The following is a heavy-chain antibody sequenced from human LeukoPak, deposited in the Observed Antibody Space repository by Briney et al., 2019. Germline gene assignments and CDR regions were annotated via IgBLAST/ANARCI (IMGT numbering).Heavy chain of an antibody. Sequence: GGSLRLSCAASGFTFSTYAMSWVRQAPGKGLEWISTISGGGDGAFYADSVKGRFTISRDNSKNMLYLQMNSLRAEDTAIYYCAKPPGGAADRGYFQHWGQGTLVTVSS. CDR2: ISGGGDGA. CDR1: GFTFSTYA. V-gene: IGHV3-23*01. D-gene: IGHD6-13*01. CDR3: AKPPGGAADRGYFQH. J-gene: IGHJ1*01.